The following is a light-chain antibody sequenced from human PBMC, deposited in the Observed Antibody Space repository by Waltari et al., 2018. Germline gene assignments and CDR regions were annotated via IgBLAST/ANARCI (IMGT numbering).Light chain of an antibody. Sequence: DIVMTQSPASLSVSLGERAPINCKSSLSILHSSENKNYLGWYQQKSGQSPKLLIYGASTRESGVPDRFSGSGSGTDFTLTISSLQAEDVAVYYCQQYYSTPFTFGPGTKVDIK. J-gene: IGKJ3*01. CDR1: LSILHSSENKNY. CDR3: QQYYSTPFT. V-gene: IGKV4-1*01. CDR2: GAS.